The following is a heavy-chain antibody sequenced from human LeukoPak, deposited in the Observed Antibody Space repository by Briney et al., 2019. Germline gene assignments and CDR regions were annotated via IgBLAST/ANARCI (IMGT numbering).Heavy chain of an antibody. Sequence: PGGSLRLSCAASGFTFSSYSMNWVRQAPGKGLEWVSYISSSSSTIYYADCVKGRFTISRDNAKNSLYLQMNSLRAEDTAVYYCAKKLLWFGESTNGIDYWGQGTLVTVSS. D-gene: IGHD3-10*01. V-gene: IGHV3-48*01. CDR1: GFTFSSYS. CDR3: AKKLLWFGESTNGIDY. J-gene: IGHJ4*02. CDR2: ISSSSSTI.